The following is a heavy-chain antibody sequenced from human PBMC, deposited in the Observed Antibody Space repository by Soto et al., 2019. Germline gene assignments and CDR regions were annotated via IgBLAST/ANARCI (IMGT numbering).Heavy chain of an antibody. D-gene: IGHD6-19*01. CDR3: AREGYSSGWCYFDY. CDR1: GYTFTSYG. J-gene: IGHJ4*02. CDR2: ISAYNGNT. V-gene: IGHV1-18*01. Sequence: ASVKVSCKASGYTFTSYGISWVRQAPGQGLEWMGWISAYNGNTNYAQKLQGRVTMTTDTSTSTAYMGLRSLRSDDTAVYYCAREGYSSGWCYFDYWGQGTLVTVSS.